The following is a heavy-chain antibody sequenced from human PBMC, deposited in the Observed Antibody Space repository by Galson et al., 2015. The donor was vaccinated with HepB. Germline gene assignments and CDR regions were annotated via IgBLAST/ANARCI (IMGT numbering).Heavy chain of an antibody. CDR2: ISSSSNYI. D-gene: IGHD3-9*01. CDR1: GFTFSLYT. Sequence: SLRLSCAASGFTFSLYTMNWVRQAPGKGLEWVSSISSSSNYIFYADSMKGRFTISRDNTKNSLYLQMNSLRAEDTALYYCARDRTDDTSLVDYYGMDVWGQGTTVAVSS. V-gene: IGHV3-21*01. J-gene: IGHJ6*02. CDR3: ARDRTDDTSLVDYYGMDV.